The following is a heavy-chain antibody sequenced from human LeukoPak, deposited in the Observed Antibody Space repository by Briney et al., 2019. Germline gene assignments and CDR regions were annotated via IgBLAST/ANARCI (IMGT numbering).Heavy chain of an antibody. Sequence: GGSLRLSCAASGFSFSTYSMNWVRQAPGKGLEWVSSITSSSYYIYYADSVKGRFTISTDSAKKSLYLQMDSLRVGDTAVYYCTREPGGSSPYYFDYWGQGTLVTVSS. D-gene: IGHD1-26*01. CDR1: GFSFSTYS. J-gene: IGHJ4*02. CDR2: ITSSSYYI. V-gene: IGHV3-21*01. CDR3: TREPGGSSPYYFDY.